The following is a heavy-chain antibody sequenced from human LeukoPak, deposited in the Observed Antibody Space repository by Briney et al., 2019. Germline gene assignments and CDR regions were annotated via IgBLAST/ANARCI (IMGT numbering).Heavy chain of an antibody. CDR2: ISGSGGST. Sequence: GGSLRLSCAASGFTFSSYAMSWVRQAPGKGLEWVSAISGSGGSTYYADSVKGRFTISRDNAKNSLYLQMNSLRDEDTAVYYCARVYGSTSPFDPWGQGTLVTVSS. J-gene: IGHJ5*02. CDR3: ARVYGSTSPFDP. D-gene: IGHD2-2*01. CDR1: GFTFSSYA. V-gene: IGHV3-23*01.